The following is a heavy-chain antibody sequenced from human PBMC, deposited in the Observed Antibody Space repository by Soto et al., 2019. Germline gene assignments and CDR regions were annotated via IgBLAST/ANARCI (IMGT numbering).Heavy chain of an antibody. Sequence: SETLSLTCTVSGASISSRDYYWGWIRQTPGKGLEWIGNIDYNGVTYCNPSLKSRVTVSKDTSKNQFSLKVASVTAADTAIYYCGRVMIGTSRHTDSDYWGQGTQVTVSS. CDR1: GASISSRDYY. J-gene: IGHJ4*02. CDR2: IDYNGVT. CDR3: GRVMIGTSRHTDSDY. V-gene: IGHV4-39*01. D-gene: IGHD2-8*01.